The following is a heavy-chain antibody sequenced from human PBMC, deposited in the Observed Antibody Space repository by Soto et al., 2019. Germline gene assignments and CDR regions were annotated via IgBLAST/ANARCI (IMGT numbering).Heavy chain of an antibody. J-gene: IGHJ4*02. Sequence: QVQLVQSGAEVKKPGSSVKVSCKASGGTFSSYAISWVRQAPGQGLEWMGGIIPIFGTANYAQKFQGRVTITADESTSTAYMELSSLRSEDTAVYYCARHTYYYDSSGYSLYDYWGQGTLVTVSS. CDR2: IIPIFGTA. CDR3: ARHTYYYDSSGYSLYDY. V-gene: IGHV1-69*01. D-gene: IGHD3-22*01. CDR1: GGTFSSYA.